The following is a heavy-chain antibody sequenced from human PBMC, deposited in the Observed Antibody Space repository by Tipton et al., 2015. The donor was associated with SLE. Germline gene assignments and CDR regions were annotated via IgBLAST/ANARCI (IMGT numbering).Heavy chain of an antibody. CDR2: IYYSGST. Sequence: TLSLTCTVSGGSISSHCWSWIRQPPGKGLEWIGYIYYSGSTNYNPSLKSRVTISVDTSKNQFSLKLSSVTAADTAVYYCAREGYYGSGTDWGQGTLVTVSS. J-gene: IGHJ4*02. CDR1: GGSISSHC. D-gene: IGHD3-10*01. CDR3: AREGYYGSGTD. V-gene: IGHV4-59*11.